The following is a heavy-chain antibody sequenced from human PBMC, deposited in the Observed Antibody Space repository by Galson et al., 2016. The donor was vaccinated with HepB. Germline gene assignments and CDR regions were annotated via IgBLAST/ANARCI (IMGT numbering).Heavy chain of an antibody. J-gene: IGHJ4*02. CDR2: INPGNGDT. CDR3: ARDAGYRDYDY. V-gene: IGHV1-3*01. CDR1: GYTFTSYA. Sequence: SVKVSCKASGYTFTSYAMYWVRQAPGQRLEWMGWINPGNGDTKYSQKFQGRVTITRDPSARTAYMELSGLRSEDTAMYYCARDAGYRDYDYWGQGTLVTVSS. D-gene: IGHD6-13*01.